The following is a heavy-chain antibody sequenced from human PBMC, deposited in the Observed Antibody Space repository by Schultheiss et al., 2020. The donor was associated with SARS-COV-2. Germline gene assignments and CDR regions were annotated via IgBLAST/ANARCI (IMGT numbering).Heavy chain of an antibody. J-gene: IGHJ6*02. CDR2: IYHSGST. V-gene: IGHV4-61*01. CDR3: ARVQATRSPYYYYGMDV. CDR1: GGSVSSGSYY. Sequence: SETLSLTCTVSGGSVSSGSYYWSWIRQPPGKGLEWIGEIYHSGSTNYNPSLKSRVTISVDTSKNQFSLKLSSVTAADTAVYYCARVQATRSPYYYYGMDVWGQGTTVTVSS. D-gene: IGHD2-15*01.